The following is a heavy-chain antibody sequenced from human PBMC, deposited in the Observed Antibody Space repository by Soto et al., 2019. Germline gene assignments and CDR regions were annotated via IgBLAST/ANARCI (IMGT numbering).Heavy chain of an antibody. CDR2: IYSGVST. V-gene: IGHV3-53*01. CDR3: ARAAYSRDFDY. D-gene: IGHD6-13*01. CDR1: GFTVSSNY. J-gene: IGHJ4*02. Sequence: QPGGSLRLSCAASGFTVSSNYMSWVRQAPGKGLEWVSVIYSGVSTYYADSVKGRFTISRDNSKNTLYLQMNSLRAEDTAVYYCARAAYSRDFDYWGQGTLVTVSS.